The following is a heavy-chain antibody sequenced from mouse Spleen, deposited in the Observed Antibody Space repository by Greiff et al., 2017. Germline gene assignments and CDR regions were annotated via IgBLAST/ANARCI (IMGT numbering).Heavy chain of an antibody. Sequence: ESGPGMVKPSQSLSLTCTVTGYSITSGYDWHWIRHFPGNKLEWMGYISYSGSTNYNPSLKSRISITHDTSKNHFFLKLNSVTTEDTATYYCARAGYYYGSSYYFDYWGQGTTLTVSS. D-gene: IGHD1-1*01. CDR3: ARAGYYYGSSYYFDY. CDR2: ISYSGST. CDR1: GYSITSGYD. J-gene: IGHJ2*01. V-gene: IGHV3-1*01.